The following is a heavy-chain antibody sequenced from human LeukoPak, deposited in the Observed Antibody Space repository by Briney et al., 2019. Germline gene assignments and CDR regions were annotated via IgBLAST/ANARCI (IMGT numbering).Heavy chain of an antibody. CDR1: SFTFSDYY. CDR2: ISSSGSTI. V-gene: IGHV3-11*04. CDR3: ARSRFRDYGGNSDDAFDI. Sequence: GGSLSLSWPAYSFTFSDYYMSSIRQAPGKGLEWVSYISSSGSTIYYADSVKGRFNISRDNAKNSLYLQVNSLRAEDTAVYYCARSRFRDYGGNSDDAFDIWGQGTMVTVSS. J-gene: IGHJ3*02. D-gene: IGHD4-23*01.